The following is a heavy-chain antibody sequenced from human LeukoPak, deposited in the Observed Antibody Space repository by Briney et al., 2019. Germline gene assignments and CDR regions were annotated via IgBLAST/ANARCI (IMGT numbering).Heavy chain of an antibody. Sequence: PSETLSLTCAVSGGSINSHYWGWIRQPPGKGLQWIGDIYYTGKNNYNPSLKSRVTISLDTSKDHLSLNLTSVLAADTAIYYCVRRDTGWNYFDYWGQGMLVTVSS. CDR3: VRRDTGWNYFDY. D-gene: IGHD6-19*01. V-gene: IGHV4-59*08. CDR2: IYYTGKN. CDR1: GGSINSHY. J-gene: IGHJ4*02.